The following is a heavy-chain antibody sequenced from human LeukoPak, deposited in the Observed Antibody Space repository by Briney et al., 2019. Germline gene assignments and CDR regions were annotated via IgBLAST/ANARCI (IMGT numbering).Heavy chain of an antibody. CDR2: MNPNSGNT. D-gene: IGHD6-6*01. J-gene: IGHJ4*02. CDR1: GYTFTSYD. V-gene: IGHV1-8*01. Sequence: GASVKVSCKASGYTFTSYDINWVRQATGQGLEWMGWMNPNSGNTGYAQKFQGRVTMTRNTSKSTAYMELSSLRSEDTAVYYCARGLRECSSRNFDYWGQGTLVTVSS. CDR3: ARGLRECSSRNFDY.